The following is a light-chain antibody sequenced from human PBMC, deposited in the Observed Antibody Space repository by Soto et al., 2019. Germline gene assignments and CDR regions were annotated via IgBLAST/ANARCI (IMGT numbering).Light chain of an antibody. CDR3: AAWDTSLTGGV. CDR2: ENN. CDR1: SSNIGSDY. V-gene: IGLV1-51*02. J-gene: IGLJ2*01. Sequence: QAVVTQPPSVSAAPGQKVTISCSGSSSNIGSDYVSWYQQLPGTAPKLLIYENNKRPSGIPDRFSGSKSGTSATLGITGLQTGDEVDYYCAAWDTSLTGGVFGGGTKLTVL.